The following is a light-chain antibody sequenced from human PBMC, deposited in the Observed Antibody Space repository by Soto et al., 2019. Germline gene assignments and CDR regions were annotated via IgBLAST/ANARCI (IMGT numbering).Light chain of an antibody. CDR2: TNN. CDR1: NSNIESNT. CDR3: AAWDDGLNGVV. V-gene: IGLV1-44*01. Sequence: QAVVTQPPSASGTPGQRVITSCSGSNSNIESNTANWYQQLPGTAPKLLIYTNNQRPSGVPDRFSGSKSGTSASLAISGLQSEDEADYYCAAWDDGLNGVVFGGGTKLTVL. J-gene: IGLJ2*01.